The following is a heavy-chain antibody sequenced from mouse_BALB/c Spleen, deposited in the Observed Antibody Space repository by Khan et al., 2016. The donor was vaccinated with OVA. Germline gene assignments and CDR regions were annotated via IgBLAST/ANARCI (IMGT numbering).Heavy chain of an antibody. Sequence: MQLQQSGAELVKPGASVKLSCTASGFNINDNYMHWVNKRPEQGLEWIGRINPANGNTKYDPKFQGKATITADTSSTTAYLQLSSLTSEDTACDNDAHPSDDPRYFDVWGAGTPVTVSS. CDR3: AHPSDDPRYFDV. J-gene: IGHJ1*01. V-gene: IGHV14-3*02. CDR1: GFNINDNY. CDR2: INPANGNT. D-gene: IGHD6-1*01.